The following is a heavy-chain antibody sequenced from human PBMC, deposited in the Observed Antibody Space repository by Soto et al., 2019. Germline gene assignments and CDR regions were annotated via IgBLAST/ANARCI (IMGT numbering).Heavy chain of an antibody. J-gene: IGHJ3*02. CDR2: ISSSSGDI. D-gene: IGHD7-27*01. V-gene: IGHV3-21*06. CDR3: GKGNSKWGTGDAFDI. CDR1: GFTFNMYT. Sequence: GGSLRLSCAASGFTFNMYTMIWVRQAPGKGLEWVSSISSSSGDIKYTDSVMGRFAISRDNARNSVSLQMNNLRAEDTAVYYCGKGNSKWGTGDAFDIWGQGTMVTVSS.